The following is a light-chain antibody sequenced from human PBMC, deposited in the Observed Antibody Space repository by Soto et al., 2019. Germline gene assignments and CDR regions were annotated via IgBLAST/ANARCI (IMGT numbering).Light chain of an antibody. V-gene: IGKV3D-15*01. CDR3: QQSNNWPPT. CDR2: GAS. J-gene: IGKJ1*01. Sequence: EIVMTQSPATLSVSPGERATLSYRASQSVSGNLAWYQQKPGQAPRLLIYGASTRATGIPARFSGSGSGTEFTLTISSLQSEDFAVYYCQQSNNWPPTFGQGTKVEIK. CDR1: QSVSGN.